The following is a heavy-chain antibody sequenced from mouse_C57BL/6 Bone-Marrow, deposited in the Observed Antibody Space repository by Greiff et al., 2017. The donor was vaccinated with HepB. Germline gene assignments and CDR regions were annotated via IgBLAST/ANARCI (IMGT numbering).Heavy chain of an antibody. D-gene: IGHD1-1*01. CDR1: GFTFSDYY. Sequence: DVKLVESGGGLVQPGGSLKLSCAASGFTFSDYYMYWVRQTPEKRLEWVAYISNGGGSTYYPDTVKGRFTISRDNAKNTLYLQMSRLKSEDTAMYYCARRFITTVYWDFDVWGTGTTVTVSS. V-gene: IGHV5-12*01. CDR2: ISNGGGST. CDR3: ARRFITTVYWDFDV. J-gene: IGHJ1*03.